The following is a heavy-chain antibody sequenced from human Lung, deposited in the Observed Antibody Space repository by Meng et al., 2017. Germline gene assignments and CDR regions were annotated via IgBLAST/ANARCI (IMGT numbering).Heavy chain of an antibody. CDR3: ARGLGEAVVPRTMFDY. V-gene: IGHV4-4*02. J-gene: IGHJ4*02. CDR2: IYHSGGT. CDR1: GGSIGSSNW. Sequence: PVQHAAPGLVHPSGTLSLTGVVSGGSIGSSNWWSWVRQPPGKGLEWIGEIYHSGGTKYNPSLKSRVTISVDKSKNQFSLKLSSVTAADTAVYYCARGLGEAVVPRTMFDYWGQGTLVTVSS. D-gene: IGHD2-2*01.